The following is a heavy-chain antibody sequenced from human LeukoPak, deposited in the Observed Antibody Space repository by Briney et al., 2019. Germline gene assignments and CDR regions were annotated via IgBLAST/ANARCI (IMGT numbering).Heavy chain of an antibody. Sequence: SVKVSCKASGGTFSSYAISWVRQAPGQGLEWMGGIIPIFGTANYAQKFQGRVTITTDESTSTAYMELSSLRSEDTAVYYCARSPIKKNYYYYYYMDVWGKGTTVTVSS. CDR2: IIPIFGTA. V-gene: IGHV1-69*05. CDR3: ARSPIKKNYYYYYYMDV. CDR1: GGTFSSYA. J-gene: IGHJ6*03.